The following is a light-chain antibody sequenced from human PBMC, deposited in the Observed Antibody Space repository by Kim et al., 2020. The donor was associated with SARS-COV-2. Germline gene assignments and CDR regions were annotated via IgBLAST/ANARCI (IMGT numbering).Light chain of an antibody. V-gene: IGLV2-11*01. Sequence: GPSVTISCTGTCSDVGGYNYVSWYQLHPGKAPKLMIYAVTERPSGVPDRFSGSKSGNTAFLTISGLQAEDEADYYCSSYAGSSSLLFGGGTQLTVL. CDR2: AVT. J-gene: IGLJ3*02. CDR1: CSDVGGYNY. CDR3: SSYAGSSSLL.